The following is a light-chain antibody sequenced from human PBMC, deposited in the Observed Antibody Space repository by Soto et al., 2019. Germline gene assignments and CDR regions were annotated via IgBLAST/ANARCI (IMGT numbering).Light chain of an antibody. V-gene: IGKV1D-12*01. Sequence: SVGHSVTIKYLSCQDVGRWLSWYQQKPGKAPKILIFAASSLQSGVPSRFSGRGSGTDFTGPRSRQQSEDAATFYGQHGTSARGTFGVGTRVE. CDR1: QDVGRW. CDR2: AAS. CDR3: QHGTSARGT. J-gene: IGKJ4*01.